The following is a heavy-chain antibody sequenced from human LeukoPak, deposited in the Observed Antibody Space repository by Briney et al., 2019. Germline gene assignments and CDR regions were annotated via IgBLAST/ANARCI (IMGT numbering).Heavy chain of an antibody. V-gene: IGHV1-69*04. D-gene: IGHD1-20*01. Sequence: ASVKVSCKASGGTFSSYAISWVRQAPGQGLEWMGRIIPIFGIANYAQKFQGRVTITADKSTSTAYMELSSLRSEDTAVYYRARDSSGITGTNLDYWGQGTLVTVSS. CDR1: GGTFSSYA. J-gene: IGHJ4*02. CDR3: ARDSSGITGTNLDY. CDR2: IIPIFGIA.